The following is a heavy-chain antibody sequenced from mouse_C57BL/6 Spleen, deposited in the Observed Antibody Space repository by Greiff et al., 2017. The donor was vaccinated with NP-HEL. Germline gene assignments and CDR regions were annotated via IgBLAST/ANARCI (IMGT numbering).Heavy chain of an antibody. CDR1: GYTFTDYY. D-gene: IGHD6-1*01. J-gene: IGHJ4*01. CDR2: IYPGSGNT. V-gene: IGHV1-76*01. Sequence: VQLQQSGAELVRPGASVQLSCKASGYTFTDYYINWVKQRPGQGLEWIARIYPGSGNTYYNEKFKGKATLTAEKSSSTTYMQLSSLTSEDSAVYFCARSGAAAMDYWGQGTSVTVSS. CDR3: ARSGAAAMDY.